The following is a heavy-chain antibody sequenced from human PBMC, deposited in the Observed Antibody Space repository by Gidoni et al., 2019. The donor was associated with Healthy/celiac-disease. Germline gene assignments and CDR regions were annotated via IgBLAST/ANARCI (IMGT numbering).Heavy chain of an antibody. CDR3: ARGRAAMVAYYYYGMDV. CDR2: ISYDGSNK. Sequence: QVQLVESGGGVVQPGRSLRLSCAAPGFTFRSYAMQWVRQAPGKGLEWVAVISYDGSNKYYADSVKGRFTISRDNSKNTLYLQMNSLRAEDTAVYDCARGRAAMVAYYYYGMDVWGKGTTVTVSS. J-gene: IGHJ6*04. V-gene: IGHV3-30-3*01. CDR1: GFTFRSYA. D-gene: IGHD5-18*01.